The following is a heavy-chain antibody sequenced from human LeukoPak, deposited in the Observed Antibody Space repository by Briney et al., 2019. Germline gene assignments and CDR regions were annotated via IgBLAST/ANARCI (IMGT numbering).Heavy chain of an antibody. J-gene: IGHJ6*03. V-gene: IGHV1-2*02. Sequence: ASVKVSCKASGYTFTGYYMHWVRQAPGQGLEWMGWINPNSGGTNYAQKFQGRVTMTRDMSTSTVYMDLTRLIFDDTAMYYCARDGVFRFEVGDVYYYYMDVWGKGTTVIISS. D-gene: IGHD2-21*02. CDR2: INPNSGGT. CDR3: ARDGVFRFEVGDVYYYYMDV. CDR1: GYTFTGYY.